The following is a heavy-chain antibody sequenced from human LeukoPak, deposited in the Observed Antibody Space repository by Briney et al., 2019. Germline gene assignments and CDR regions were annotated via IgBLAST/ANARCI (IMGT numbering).Heavy chain of an antibody. CDR3: ARGVWLRMGYYYGMDV. CDR1: GYSISSGYY. J-gene: IGHJ6*02. D-gene: IGHD5-12*01. Sequence: PSETLSLTCAVSGYSISSGYYWGWIRQPPGKGLEWIGSIYHSGSTYYNPSLKSRVTISVDTSKNQFSLKLSSVTAADTAVYYCARGVWLRMGYYYGMDVWGQGTTVTVSS. CDR2: IYHSGST. V-gene: IGHV4-38-2*01.